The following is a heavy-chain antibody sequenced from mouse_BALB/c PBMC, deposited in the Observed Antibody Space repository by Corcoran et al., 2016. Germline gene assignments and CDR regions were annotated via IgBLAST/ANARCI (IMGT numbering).Heavy chain of an antibody. D-gene: IGHD1-1*01. V-gene: IGHV1S135*01. CDR2: IDPFNGGT. CDR1: GYSFTSYY. J-gene: IGHJ3*01. Sequence: EIQLQQSGPELMKPGASVKISCKASGYSFTSYYMHWVKQSHGKSLEWIGYIDPFNGGTSYNQKFKGKATLTVDKSSSTAYMHLSSLTSEDSAVYYCARPYYYGSSYWFAYWGQGTLVTVSA. CDR3: ARPYYYGSSYWFAY.